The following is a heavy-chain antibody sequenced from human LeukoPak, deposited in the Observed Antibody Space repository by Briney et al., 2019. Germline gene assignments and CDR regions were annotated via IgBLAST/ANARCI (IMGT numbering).Heavy chain of an antibody. V-gene: IGHV1-18*01. CDR2: ISAYNGNT. CDR1: GYTFTSYG. D-gene: IGHD2-21*01. Sequence: GASVKVSCKASGYTFTSYGISWVRQAPGQGLEWMGWISAYNGNTNYAQKLQGRVTMTTDTSTSTAYMELRSLRSDDTAVYYCATEFLAYCGGDCYSNYWGQGTLVTVSS. J-gene: IGHJ4*02. CDR3: ATEFLAYCGGDCYSNY.